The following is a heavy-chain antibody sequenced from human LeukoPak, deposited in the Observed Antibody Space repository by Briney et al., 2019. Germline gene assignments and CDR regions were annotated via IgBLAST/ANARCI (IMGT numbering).Heavy chain of an antibody. D-gene: IGHD5-24*01. CDR2: IIPIVNTP. J-gene: IGHJ6*03. CDR3: ARWLQQNYYYYMDV. CDR1: GGTFSSYI. V-gene: IGHV1-69*13. Sequence: ASVKVSCKASGGTFSSYIISWVRQAPGHGLEWMGGIIPIVNTPNYAQEFQGRLTITADESTSTAYMELSSLTSEDTAVYYCARWLQQNYYYYMDVWGKGTTVTVSS.